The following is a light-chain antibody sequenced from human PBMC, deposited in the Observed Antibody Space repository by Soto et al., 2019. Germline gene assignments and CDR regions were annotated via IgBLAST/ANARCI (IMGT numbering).Light chain of an antibody. CDR1: QTIGSW. V-gene: IGKV1-5*01. CDR3: QQYSSFPRT. J-gene: IGKJ1*01. Sequence: DIQMTQSPSTLSASVGDRVTITRRASQTIGSWLAWYQQKPGKAPELLIYDASTLEGGVPSRFSGSGSGTEFSLTITSLQPDDFATFYCQQYSSFPRTFGQGTKVEIK. CDR2: DAS.